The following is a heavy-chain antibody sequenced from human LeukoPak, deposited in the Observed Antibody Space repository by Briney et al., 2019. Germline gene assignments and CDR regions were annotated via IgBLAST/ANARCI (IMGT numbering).Heavy chain of an antibody. CDR3: AREKDTMVRGVPIPYYFDY. V-gene: IGHV4-38-2*02. J-gene: IGHJ4*02. CDR2: IYHSGST. CDR1: GYSISSGYY. D-gene: IGHD3-10*01. Sequence: SETLSPTCTVSGYSISSGYYWGWIRPPPGKGLEWIGSIYHSGSTYYNPSLKSRVTISVDTSKNQFSLKLSSVTAADTAVYYCAREKDTMVRGVPIPYYFDYWGQGTLVTVSS.